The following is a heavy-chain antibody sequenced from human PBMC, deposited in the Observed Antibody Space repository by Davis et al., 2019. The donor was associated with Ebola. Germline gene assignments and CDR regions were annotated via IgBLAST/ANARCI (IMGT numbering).Heavy chain of an antibody. V-gene: IGHV3-74*01. Sequence: PGGSLRLSCAASGFRFNTYWMHWVRQAPGKGLVWISRTHIDGSGANYADSVKGRFTISRDNAKNMLYLQMNSLRVEDTAVYYCARSQDYYYGVDVWGPGTTVTVS. CDR3: ARSQDYYYGVDV. D-gene: IGHD6-19*01. J-gene: IGHJ6*02. CDR2: THIDGSGA. CDR1: GFRFNTYW.